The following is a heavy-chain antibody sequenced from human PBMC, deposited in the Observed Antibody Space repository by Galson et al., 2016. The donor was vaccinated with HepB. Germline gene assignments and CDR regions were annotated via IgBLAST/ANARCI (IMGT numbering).Heavy chain of an antibody. CDR1: GYPFSSYA. J-gene: IGHJ5*02. V-gene: IGHV1-3*01. CDR2: INGGNGNT. D-gene: IGHD4-17*01. CDR3: ARMGVYVTTSWFDP. Sequence: SCKASGYPFSSYAMHWVRQAPGQRLEWMGWINGGNGNTKYSQKFQGRVTVTRDTSASTAYMELSSLRSEDTAVYYCARMGVYVTTSWFDPWGQGTLVTVSS.